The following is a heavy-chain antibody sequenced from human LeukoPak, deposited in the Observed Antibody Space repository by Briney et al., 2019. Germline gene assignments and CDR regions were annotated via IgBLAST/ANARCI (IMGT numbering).Heavy chain of an antibody. CDR1: GGYISRGSYY. Sequence: SQTLSLTCTVSGGYISRGSYYWSWIRQPAGKALEWIGRIYTSGSTNYNPSLKSRVTISVDTSKNQFSLKLSSVTAADTAVYYCARSIGWLPSTNVVTAKGWFDPWGQGTLVTVSS. CDR3: ARSIGWLPSTNVVTAKGWFDP. V-gene: IGHV4-61*02. CDR2: IYTSGST. J-gene: IGHJ5*02. D-gene: IGHD2-21*02.